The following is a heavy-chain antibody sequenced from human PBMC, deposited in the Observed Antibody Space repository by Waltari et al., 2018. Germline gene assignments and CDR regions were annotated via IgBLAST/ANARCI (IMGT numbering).Heavy chain of an antibody. CDR3: AAQDYDFGSGYYGPIGY. D-gene: IGHD3-3*01. CDR2: ISWNSGSI. V-gene: IGHV3-9*01. CDR1: GFTFDDYA. J-gene: IGHJ4*02. Sequence: EVQLVESGGGLVQPGRSLRLSCAASGFTFDDYAMHWVRQAPGRGLEGVSGISWNSGSISYADSVKGRVTISRDNDKNSLYQQMNSLRAEDTAVDYCAAQDYDFGSGYYGPIGYWGQGTLVTVSS.